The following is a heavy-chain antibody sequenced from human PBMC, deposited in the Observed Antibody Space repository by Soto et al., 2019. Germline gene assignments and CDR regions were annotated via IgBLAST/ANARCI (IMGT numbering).Heavy chain of an antibody. CDR1: GYTFATYG. CDR3: ARGTSIDY. J-gene: IGHJ4*02. V-gene: IGHV1-18*04. CDR2: VSGFSGNI. D-gene: IGHD1-1*01. Sequence: ASVKVSCKAFGYTFATYGISWVRQAPGQGLEWMGWVSGFSGNIQYTQKFQGRVTMTADTSAATSYMELRSLTSDDTAVYYCARGTSIDYWGQGTLVTVS.